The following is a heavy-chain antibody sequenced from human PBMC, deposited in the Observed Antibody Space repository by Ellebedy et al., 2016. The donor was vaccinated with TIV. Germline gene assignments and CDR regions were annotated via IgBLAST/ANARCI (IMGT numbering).Heavy chain of an antibody. CDR3: ARAYYYDSIAYYFDS. CDR1: GATFSRYG. J-gene: IGHJ4*02. V-gene: IGHV1-2*06. CDR2: INPNSGDT. D-gene: IGHD3-22*01. Sequence: ASVKVSCKASGATFSRYGISWVRQAPGQGLEWMGRINPNSGDTTYAQKFLGRVTLTRDTSISTAYMGLSRLRSDDTAIYYCARAYYYDSIAYYFDSWGQGTPVTVSS.